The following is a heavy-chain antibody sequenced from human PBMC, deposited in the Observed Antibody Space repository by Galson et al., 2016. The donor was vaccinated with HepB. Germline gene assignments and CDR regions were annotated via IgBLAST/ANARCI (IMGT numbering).Heavy chain of an antibody. CDR1: GYTFTNYG. CDR2: NSVYKGDRNT. D-gene: IGHD3-10*01. Sequence: SVKVSCKASGYTFTNYGISWVRQAPGQGLEWMGWNSVYKGDRNTHYAQKFKGRVTMTIDTSTSTAYMERRSLRSDDTAGYYCARDSRRDYFSGSSAFDYWGQGTLVTVSS. CDR3: ARDSRRDYFSGSSAFDY. V-gene: IGHV1-18*04. J-gene: IGHJ4*02.